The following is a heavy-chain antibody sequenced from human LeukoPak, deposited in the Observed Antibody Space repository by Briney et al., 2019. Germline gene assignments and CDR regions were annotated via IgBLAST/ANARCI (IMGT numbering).Heavy chain of an antibody. CDR1: GGSISSSSYY. D-gene: IGHD5-12*01. V-gene: IGHV4-39*01. J-gene: IGHJ4*02. CDR2: IYYSGST. CDR3: ASVASFDY. Sequence: PSETLSLTCTVSGGSISSSSYYWGWIRQPPGKGLEWIGSIYYSGSTYYNPSLKSRVTISVDTSKNQFSLKLSSVTAADTAVYYCASVASFDYWGQGTLVTASS.